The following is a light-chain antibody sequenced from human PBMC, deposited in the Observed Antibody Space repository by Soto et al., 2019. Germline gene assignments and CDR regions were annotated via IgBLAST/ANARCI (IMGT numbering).Light chain of an antibody. CDR2: DAS. Sequence: EIVLTQSPATLSLSPGERATLSCSASQSVSSYLAWYPQKPGQAPRLLIYDASNRETGIPARFSGSGSGTECTLTISSLEPEDFAVDYCQQRSNSPPAFGQGTKVDIK. J-gene: IGKJ1*01. V-gene: IGKV3-11*01. CDR3: QQRSNSPPA. CDR1: QSVSSY.